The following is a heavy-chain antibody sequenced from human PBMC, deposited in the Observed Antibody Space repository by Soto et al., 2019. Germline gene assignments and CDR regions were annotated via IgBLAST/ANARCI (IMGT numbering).Heavy chain of an antibody. CDR3: ARAYGEPPDAFDL. D-gene: IGHD4-17*01. CDR2: ISAYNGNT. Sequence: ASVKVSCKASGYTFKTYGITWVRQAPGEGLEWVGWISAYNGNTHHAQKVQGRVTLTTDTSTSTAYLELNSVRSDDTAMYYCARAYGEPPDAFDLWGQGTVVTVSS. J-gene: IGHJ3*01. CDR1: GYTFKTYG. V-gene: IGHV1-18*01.